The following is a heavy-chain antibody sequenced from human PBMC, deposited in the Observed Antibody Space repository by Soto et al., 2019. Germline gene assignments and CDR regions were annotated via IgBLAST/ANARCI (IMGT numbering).Heavy chain of an antibody. CDR2: ISWESGSI. CDR3: ARGGDPDY. V-gene: IGHV3-9*01. D-gene: IGHD2-21*02. CDR1: GFNFDDYA. J-gene: IGHJ4*02. Sequence: GGSLRLSCAASGFNFDDYAMHWVRQIPGKGLEWVSGISWESGSIGYADSVKGRFSISRDNAKNTLYLQMNNLRAEDTAVYYCARGGDPDYWGQGTLVTVSS.